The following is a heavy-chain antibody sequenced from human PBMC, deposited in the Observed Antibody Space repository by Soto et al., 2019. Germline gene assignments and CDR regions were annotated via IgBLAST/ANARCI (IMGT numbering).Heavy chain of an antibody. CDR1: GASISSSSYY. D-gene: IGHD3-10*01. V-gene: IGHV4-39*01. CDR2: INHSGSS. J-gene: IGHJ4*02. Sequence: QLQLQESGPGLAKPSETLSLICTVSGASISSSSYYWGWIRQPPGKGLEWIGTINHSGSSYYNPSLKSRVTVSADTSKNQFSLKLSSVTAADTAVYYCTKRSPGTMADYWGQGILVTVSS. CDR3: TKRSPGTMADY.